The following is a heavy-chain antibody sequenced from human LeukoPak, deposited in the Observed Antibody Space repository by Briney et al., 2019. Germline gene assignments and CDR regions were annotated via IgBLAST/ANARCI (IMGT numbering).Heavy chain of an antibody. Sequence: SETLSLTCAVYGGSFSGYYWSWIRQPPGKGLEWIGEINHSGSTNYNPSLKSRVTISVDTSKNQFSLKLSSVTAADTAVYYCASSDEHGDDWPSLDYWGQGTLVTVSS. J-gene: IGHJ4*02. CDR1: GGSFSGYY. D-gene: IGHD2-21*01. CDR2: INHSGST. V-gene: IGHV4-34*01. CDR3: ASSDEHGDDWPSLDY.